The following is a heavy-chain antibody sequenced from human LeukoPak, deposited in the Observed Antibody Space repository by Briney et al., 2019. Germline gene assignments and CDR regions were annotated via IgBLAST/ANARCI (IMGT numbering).Heavy chain of an antibody. J-gene: IGHJ3*02. CDR2: IYYSGST. D-gene: IGHD5-12*01. CDR3: ARDWLRRFARVDAFDI. V-gene: IGHV4-59*12. CDR1: GGSISTYY. Sequence: PLETLSLTCTVSGGSISTYYWSWIRQPPGKGLEWIGSIYYSGSTYYNPSLKSRVTISVDTSKNQFSLKLSSVTAADTAVYYCARDWLRRFARVDAFDIWGQGTMVTVSS.